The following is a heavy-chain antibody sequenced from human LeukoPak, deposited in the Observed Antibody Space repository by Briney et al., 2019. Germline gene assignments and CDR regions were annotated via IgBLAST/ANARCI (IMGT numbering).Heavy chain of an antibody. Sequence: SETLSLTCTVSGGSINSYYWSWIRQPPGKGLEWIGYIYDSGSTNYNPSLKSRVTISVDTSKNQFSLKLSSVTAADTAVYYCARDRYYYDSSGYYLLDYWGQGTLVTVSS. D-gene: IGHD3-22*01. J-gene: IGHJ4*02. CDR1: GGSINSYY. CDR2: IYDSGST. V-gene: IGHV4-59*12. CDR3: ARDRYYYDSSGYYLLDY.